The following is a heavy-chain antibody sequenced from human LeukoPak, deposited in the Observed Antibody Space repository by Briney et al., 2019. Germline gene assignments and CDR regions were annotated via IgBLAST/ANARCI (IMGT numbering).Heavy chain of an antibody. CDR1: GYTFIAYY. J-gene: IGHJ4*02. D-gene: IGHD3-22*01. CDR3: ARDLVSSGYYYDSSGYLR. V-gene: IGHV1-2*02. CDR2: INPNSGGT. Sequence: ASVKVSCKASGYTFIAYYMHWVRQAPGQGLEWMGWINPNSGGTNYAQKFQGRVTMTRDTSISTAYMDLSRLRSDDTAVYYCARDLVSSGYYYDSSGYLRWGQGTLVTVSS.